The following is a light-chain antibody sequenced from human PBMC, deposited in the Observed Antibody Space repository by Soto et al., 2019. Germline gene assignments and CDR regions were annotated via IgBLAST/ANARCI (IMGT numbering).Light chain of an antibody. J-gene: IGKJ5*01. CDR2: DVS. V-gene: IGKV1-13*02. CDR1: QDIRGA. Sequence: AIQLTQSPSSLSASVGDRVTITCRASQDIRGALAWYQQKPGKAPKILIYDVSTLESGVPSRFSGSSSGTDFHLTISSPQPVEFATYYCQQFNSYPITFGQGTRLEIK. CDR3: QQFNSYPIT.